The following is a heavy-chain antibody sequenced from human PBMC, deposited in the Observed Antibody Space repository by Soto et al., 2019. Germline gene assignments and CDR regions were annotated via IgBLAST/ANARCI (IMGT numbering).Heavy chain of an antibody. J-gene: IGHJ3*02. CDR3: AKFDGSYFDDAFDI. D-gene: IGHD1-26*01. CDR2: SSGSGGST. V-gene: IGHV3-23*01. CDR1: GFTFSSYA. Sequence: LRLSCAASGFTFSSYAMSWVRQAPGKGLEWVSASSGSGGSTDYADSVKGRFTISRDNSKNTLYLQMNSLRAEDTAVYYCAKFDGSYFDDAFDIWGQGTMVTVSS.